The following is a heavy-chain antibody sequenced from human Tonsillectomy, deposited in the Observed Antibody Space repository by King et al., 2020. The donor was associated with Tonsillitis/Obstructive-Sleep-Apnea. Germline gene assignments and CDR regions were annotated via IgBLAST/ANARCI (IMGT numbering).Heavy chain of an antibody. Sequence: VQLPQWGAGLLKPSENLSLTCAVYGGSFSDYYWSWIRQPPGKGLEWIGEINHSGSTNCNPSLKSRVTMSVDTSKNQFSLKLSSVTAADTAVYYCARVSTMIVVVTNHDAFDIWGQGTMVTVSS. V-gene: IGHV4-34*01. D-gene: IGHD3-22*01. CDR2: INHSGST. CDR1: GGSFSDYY. J-gene: IGHJ3*02. CDR3: ARVSTMIVVVTNHDAFDI.